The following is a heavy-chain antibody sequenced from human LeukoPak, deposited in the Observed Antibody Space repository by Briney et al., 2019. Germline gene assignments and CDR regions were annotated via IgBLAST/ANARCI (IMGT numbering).Heavy chain of an antibody. CDR1: GYTFTDYY. CDR3: ARPPQLVTAPGTYNWFDP. V-gene: IGHV1-2*02. Sequence: ASVKVSCKASGYTFTDYYMHWVRQAPGQGLEWMGWINPNTGGTNYAQRFQGRVTMTRDTSISTAYMELTSLRSDDPAVYFCARPPQLVTAPGTYNWFDPWGQGTLVTVSS. J-gene: IGHJ5*02. D-gene: IGHD6-13*01. CDR2: INPNTGGT.